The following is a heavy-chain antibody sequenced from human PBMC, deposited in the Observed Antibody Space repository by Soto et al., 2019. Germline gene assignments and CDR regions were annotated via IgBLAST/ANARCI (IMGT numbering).Heavy chain of an antibody. Sequence: SETLSLTCAVSGGSISTDNWWCWVRQPPGKGLEWIGEMYHSGDSNFNPSLKSRVTISVDKSKNQFSMQMASVTAADTALYYCTRASASSMLRGVVINWGRGTQVTVS. CDR3: TRASASSMLRGVVIN. J-gene: IGHJ4*02. CDR2: MYHSGDS. CDR1: GGSISTDNW. D-gene: IGHD3-10*01. V-gene: IGHV4-4*02.